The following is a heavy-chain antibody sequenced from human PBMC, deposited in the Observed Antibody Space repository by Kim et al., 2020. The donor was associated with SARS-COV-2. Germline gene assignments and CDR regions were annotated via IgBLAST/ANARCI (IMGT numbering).Heavy chain of an antibody. J-gene: IGHJ3*01. D-gene: IGHD3-10*01. Sequence: ASVKVSCKASGYTFTGSYIHWVRQAPGQGLEWMGWVMPNSGATRYAQKFHGRVTMTRDTAIATVYMEVYNLRSDDTALYYCARAGSRSFGLWGQGTRVTVSS. CDR2: VMPNSGAT. V-gene: IGHV1-2*02. CDR3: ARAGSRSFGL. CDR1: GYTFTGSY.